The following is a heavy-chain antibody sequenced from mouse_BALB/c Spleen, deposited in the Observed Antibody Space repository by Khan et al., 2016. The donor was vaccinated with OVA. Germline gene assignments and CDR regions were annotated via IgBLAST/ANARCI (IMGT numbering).Heavy chain of an antibody. CDR3: VSRSWLAY. J-gene: IGHJ3*01. V-gene: IGHV10-1*02. CDR2: IRSKSNNNAT. CDR1: GFTFNTYA. Sequence: EVQLVESGGGLVQPKGSLKLSCAASGFTFNTYAMNWVRQAPGKGLEWVARIRSKSNNNATSYADSVKDRFTISRDDSQSMLYMQMNNLKTEDTAMYYCVSRSWLAYWGQGTLVTVSA.